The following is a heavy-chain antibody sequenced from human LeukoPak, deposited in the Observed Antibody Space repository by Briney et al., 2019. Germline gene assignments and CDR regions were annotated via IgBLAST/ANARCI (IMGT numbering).Heavy chain of an antibody. CDR2: CYSDGST. D-gene: IGHD6-6*01. V-gene: IGHV3-66*01. Sequence: GGSLRLSCAVSGFTVSSSYMSWVRQAPGKGLEWLSVCYSDGSTYYADSVKGRFTISRDNSKDTLCLQMNNLRAEDTAVYYCARAKYSSASGFAVFEYWGQGALVAVSS. CDR1: GFTVSSSY. CDR3: ARAKYSSASGFAVFEY. J-gene: IGHJ4*02.